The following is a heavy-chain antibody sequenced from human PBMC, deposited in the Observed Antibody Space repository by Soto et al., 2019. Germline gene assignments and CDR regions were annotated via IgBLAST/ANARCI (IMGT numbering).Heavy chain of an antibody. J-gene: IGHJ6*02. D-gene: IGHD6-13*01. V-gene: IGHV1-8*01. CDR2: MNPNSGNT. Sequence: QVQLVQSGAEVKKPGASVKVSCKASGYTFTSYDINWVRQATGQGLEWMGWMNPNSGNTGYAQKFQGRVTMPRDTSRSTAYMELSSLRSEDTAVYYCARRGYSSSWYYYYYYGMDVWGQGTTVTVSS. CDR3: ARRGYSSSWYYYYYYGMDV. CDR1: GYTFTSYD.